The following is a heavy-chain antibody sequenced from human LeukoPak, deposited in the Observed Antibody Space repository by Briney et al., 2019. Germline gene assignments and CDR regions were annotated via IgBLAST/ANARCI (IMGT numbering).Heavy chain of an antibody. CDR3: AGYCSSTSCYNDYYGMDV. D-gene: IGHD2-2*02. J-gene: IGHJ6*02. CDR2: INPNSGGT. Sequence: ASVKVSCKASGYTFTSYGISWVRQAPGQGLEWMGWINPNSGGTNYAQKFQGRVTMTRDTSISTAYMELSRLRSDDTAVYYCAGYCSSTSCYNDYYGMDVWGQGTTVTVSS. V-gene: IGHV1-2*02. CDR1: GYTFTSYG.